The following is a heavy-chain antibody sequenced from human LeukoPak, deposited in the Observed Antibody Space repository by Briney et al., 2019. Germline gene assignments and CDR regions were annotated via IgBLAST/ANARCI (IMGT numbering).Heavy chain of an antibody. CDR2: IWYDGSNK. D-gene: IGHD3-10*01. CDR1: GFTFSSYG. Sequence: PGGSLRLSCAASGFTFSSYGMHWVRQAPGKGLEWVAVIWYDGSNKYYADSVKGRFTISGDNSKNTLYLQMNSLRAEDTAVYYCARDDGSGSSLDYWGQGTLVTVSS. J-gene: IGHJ4*02. V-gene: IGHV3-33*01. CDR3: ARDDGSGSSLDY.